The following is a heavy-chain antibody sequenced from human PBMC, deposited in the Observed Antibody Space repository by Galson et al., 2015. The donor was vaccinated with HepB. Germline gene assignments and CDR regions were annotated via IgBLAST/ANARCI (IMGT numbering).Heavy chain of an antibody. Sequence: SVKVSCKASGYTFTSYAMHWVRQAPGQRLEWMGWINAGNGNTKYSQKFQGRVTITRDTSASTAYMELSSLRSEDTAVYYCARDLTMVRGVIKMPGDYWGQGTLVTVSS. D-gene: IGHD3-10*01. J-gene: IGHJ4*02. CDR3: ARDLTMVRGVIKMPGDY. CDR2: INAGNGNT. CDR1: GYTFTSYA. V-gene: IGHV1-3*01.